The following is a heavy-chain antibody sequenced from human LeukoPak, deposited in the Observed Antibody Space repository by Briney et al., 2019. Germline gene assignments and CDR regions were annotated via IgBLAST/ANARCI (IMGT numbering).Heavy chain of an antibody. Sequence: SETLSLTCNVSGGSISSSNYYWGWIRQPPGKGLEWIGSIYYSGSTCYNSSLKSRVTISVDTSKNQFSLKLSSVTAADTAVYYCARRFPAHYFDYWGQGTLVTVSS. J-gene: IGHJ4*02. CDR1: GGSISSSNYY. D-gene: IGHD6-25*01. V-gene: IGHV4-39*01. CDR3: ARRFPAHYFDY. CDR2: IYYSGST.